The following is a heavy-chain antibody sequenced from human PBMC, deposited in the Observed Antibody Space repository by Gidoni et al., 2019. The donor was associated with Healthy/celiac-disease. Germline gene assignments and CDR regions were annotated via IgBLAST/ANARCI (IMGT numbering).Heavy chain of an antibody. D-gene: IGHD1-26*01. CDR3: AREGGSYFLAFDY. CDR2: ISYDGSNK. Sequence: QVQLVESGGGVVQPGRSLRLSCAASGFTFSSYAMHWVRQAPGKGLEWVAVISYDGSNKYYADSVKGRFTISRDNSKNTLYLQMNSLRAEDTAVYYCAREGGSYFLAFDYWGQGTLVTVSS. V-gene: IGHV3-30-3*01. J-gene: IGHJ4*02. CDR1: GFTFSSYA.